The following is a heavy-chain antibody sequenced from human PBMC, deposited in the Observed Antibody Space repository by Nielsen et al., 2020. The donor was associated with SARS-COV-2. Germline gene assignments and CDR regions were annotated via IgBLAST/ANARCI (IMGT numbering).Heavy chain of an antibody. CDR1: GYTFTSYG. CDR2: MNPNSGNT. D-gene: IGHD3-10*01. V-gene: IGHV1-8*02. Sequence: ASVKVSCKASGYTFTSYGISWVRQAPGQGLEWMGWMNPNSGNTGYAQKFQGRVTMTRNTSISTAYMELSSLRSEDTAVYYCARGDRSGVTTDAFDIWGQGTMVTVSS. J-gene: IGHJ3*02. CDR3: ARGDRSGVTTDAFDI.